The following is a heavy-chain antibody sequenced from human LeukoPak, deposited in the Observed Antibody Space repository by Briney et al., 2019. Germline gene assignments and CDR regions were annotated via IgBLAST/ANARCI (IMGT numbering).Heavy chain of an antibody. D-gene: IGHD3-22*01. CDR3: AKAREVLAYYYDGSGYYLDY. Sequence: GGSLRLSCAASGFTFSSYAMSWVRQAPGKGLEWGSAVCGTGGRTYYADSVKGRFTISRDNSKNTLYLQMNSLRAEDTAIYYCAKAREVLAYYYDGSGYYLDYWGQGTLVAVSS. J-gene: IGHJ4*02. V-gene: IGHV3-23*01. CDR2: VCGTGGRT. CDR1: GFTFSSYA.